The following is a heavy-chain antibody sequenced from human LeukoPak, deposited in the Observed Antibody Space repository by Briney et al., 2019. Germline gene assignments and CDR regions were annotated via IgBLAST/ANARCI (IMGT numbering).Heavy chain of an antibody. V-gene: IGHV3-74*01. CDR2: INSDGSST. CDR1: GFTFSNYW. J-gene: IGHJ4*02. Sequence: PGGSLRLSCAASGFTFSNYWMYWVRQAPGRGLVWVSRINSDGSSTYYADSVKGRFTISRDNSKDTLYLQMNSLRAEDTAVYYCAKSKGGSITMIVVVPPPDYWGQGTLVTVSS. D-gene: IGHD3-22*01. CDR3: AKSKGGSITMIVVVPPPDY.